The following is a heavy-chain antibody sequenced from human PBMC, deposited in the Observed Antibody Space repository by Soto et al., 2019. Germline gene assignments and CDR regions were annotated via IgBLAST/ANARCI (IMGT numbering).Heavy chain of an antibody. Sequence: SETLSLTCTVSGGSVSSGNYYWSWIRQPPGKGLEWIGYFYYTGSTNYNPSLKSRVTISIDASKNQFSLRLSSVTAADTAVYYCARSMHYSDGSNYSPFDYWGQGTLVPVSS. CDR2: FYYTGST. J-gene: IGHJ4*02. CDR1: GGSVSSGNYY. V-gene: IGHV4-61*01. D-gene: IGHD3-22*01. CDR3: ARSMHYSDGSNYSPFDY.